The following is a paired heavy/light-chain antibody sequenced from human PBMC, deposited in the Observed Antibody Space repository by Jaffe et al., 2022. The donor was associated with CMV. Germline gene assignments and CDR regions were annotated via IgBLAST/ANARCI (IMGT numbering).Light chain of an antibody. J-gene: IGLJ3*02. V-gene: IGLV1-44*01. CDR1: RSNIGTNT. CDR3: AAWDDSLNGWV. Sequence: QSVLPQPPSASGTPGQRVTISCSGSRSNIGTNTVNWFQQLPGTAPKLLLYSNNQRLSGVPDRFSGSKSGTSASLAISGLQSEDEGDYYCAAWDDSLNGWVFGGGTKLTVL. CDR2: SNN.
Heavy chain of an antibody. V-gene: IGHV3-7*04. CDR1: GFTFSTHW. CDR2: IKEDGRER. J-gene: IGHJ6*02. CDR3: AWGDGMDV. Sequence: EVQLVESGGGLVQPGGSLRLSCATSGFTFSTHWMTWVRQAPGKGLEWVANIKEDGRERYYVTSVKGRFTISRDNTKKSLYLQMNRLRAEDTALYYCAWGDGMDVWGQGTTVTVSS.